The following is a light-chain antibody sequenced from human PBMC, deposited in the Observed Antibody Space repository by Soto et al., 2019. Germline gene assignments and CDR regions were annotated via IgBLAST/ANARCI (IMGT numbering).Light chain of an antibody. CDR2: EVS. Sequence: QSVLTQPPSASGSPGQSVTISCTGTSSDVGGYKYVSWYQQHPGKAPKLMIYEVSKRPSGVPDRLSGSKSGNTASLTVSGLQAGDEADYYFSSYAGRNNLVFGGGTKLTVL. V-gene: IGLV2-8*01. J-gene: IGLJ2*01. CDR3: SSYAGRNNLV. CDR1: SSDVGGYKY.